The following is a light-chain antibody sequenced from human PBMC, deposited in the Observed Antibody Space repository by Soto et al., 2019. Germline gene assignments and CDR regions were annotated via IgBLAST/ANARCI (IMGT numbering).Light chain of an antibody. CDR1: ERLSSVY. CDR3: QHYGRSPIT. CDR2: GAS. V-gene: IGKV3-20*01. Sequence: EIVSNQSAGTLSLSPRERATLSCRASERLSSVYLAWYQQRPGQPPRLLIYGASNRATGIPDRFSGSGSATDFTLTISRLEPEDFALYYCQHYGRSPITFGQGARLEI. J-gene: IGKJ5*01.